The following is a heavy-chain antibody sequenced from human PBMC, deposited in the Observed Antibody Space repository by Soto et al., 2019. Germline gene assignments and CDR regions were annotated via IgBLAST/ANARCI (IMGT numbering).Heavy chain of an antibody. CDR1: GDSISSYY. J-gene: IGHJ5*02. CDR2: IYYSGST. V-gene: IGHV4-59*01. Sequence: SETLSLTCTVSGDSISSYYWSWIRQPPGKGLEWIGYIYYSGSTNYNPSLKSRVTISVDTPKNQFSLKLTSVTAADTAVYYCTRYSSSWYWFDPWGQGTLVTVSS. CDR3: TRYSSSWYWFDP. D-gene: IGHD6-13*01.